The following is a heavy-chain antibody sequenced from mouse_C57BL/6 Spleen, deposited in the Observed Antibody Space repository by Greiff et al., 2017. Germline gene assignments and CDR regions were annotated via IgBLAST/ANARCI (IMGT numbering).Heavy chain of an antibody. Sequence: QVQPKQPGAELVKPGASVKMSCKASGYTFTSYWITWVKQRPGQGLEWIGDIYPGSGSTNYNEKFKSKATLTVDTSSSTAYMQLSSLTSEDSAVYYCARFPYDYDGGFDYWGQGTTLTVSS. CDR3: ARFPYDYDGGFDY. CDR2: IYPGSGST. CDR1: GYTFTSYW. V-gene: IGHV1-55*01. J-gene: IGHJ2*01. D-gene: IGHD2-4*01.